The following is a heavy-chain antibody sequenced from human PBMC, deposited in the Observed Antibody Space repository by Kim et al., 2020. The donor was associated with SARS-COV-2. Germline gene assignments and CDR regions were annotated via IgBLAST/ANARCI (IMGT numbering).Heavy chain of an antibody. J-gene: IGHJ4*02. V-gene: IGHV7-4-1*02. CDR1: GDTFTKYS. CDR2: INTDSGNP. D-gene: IGHD3-10*01. CDR3: VRGPRYYG. Sequence: ASVKVSCRASGDTFTKYSINWVRQAPGQGLEWMGWINTDSGNPTYAQGFTGRFVFSLDTSVSTAYLQISSLRAEDTAVYYCVRGPRYYGWGQGTLVTVSS.